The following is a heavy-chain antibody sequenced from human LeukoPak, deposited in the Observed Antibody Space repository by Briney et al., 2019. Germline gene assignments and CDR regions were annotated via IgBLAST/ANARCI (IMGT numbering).Heavy chain of an antibody. D-gene: IGHD3-10*01. CDR3: AKAVRVRGSVGAPNWFDP. V-gene: IGHV3-9*01. CDR2: ISWNSGSI. CDR1: GFTFDDYA. Sequence: GRSLRLSCAASGFTFDDYAMHWVRQAPGKGLEWVSGISWNSGSIGYADSVKGRFTISRDNAKNSLYLHMNSLRAEDTALYYCAKAVRVRGSVGAPNWFDPWGQGTLVTVSS. J-gene: IGHJ5*02.